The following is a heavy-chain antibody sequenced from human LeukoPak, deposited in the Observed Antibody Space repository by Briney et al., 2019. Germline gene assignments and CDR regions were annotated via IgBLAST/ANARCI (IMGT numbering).Heavy chain of an antibody. Sequence: SETLSLTCAVYGGSFSGYYWSWIRQPPGKGLEWIGEINHSGSTNYNPSLKSRVTISVDTSKNQFSLKLSSVTAADTAVYYCARARDFWSGYYSGYFDYWGQGTLVTVSS. J-gene: IGHJ4*02. CDR1: GGSFSGYY. CDR3: ARARDFWSGYYSGYFDY. D-gene: IGHD3-3*01. CDR2: INHSGST. V-gene: IGHV4-34*01.